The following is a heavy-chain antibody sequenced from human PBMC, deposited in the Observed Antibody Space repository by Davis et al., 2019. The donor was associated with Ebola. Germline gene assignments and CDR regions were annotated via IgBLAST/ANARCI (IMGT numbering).Heavy chain of an antibody. CDR3: AKDGWEIHNWFDP. CDR1: GFTFSRYG. CDR2: ISFDGSKE. J-gene: IGHJ5*02. V-gene: IGHV3-30*18. Sequence: GESLKISCEASGFTFSRYGMHWVRQAPGKGLEWVAVISFDGSKEYYADSVKGRFIISRDESKNTVYLQMNSLRVEDTAMYHCAKDGWEIHNWFDPWGQGTLVTVSS. D-gene: IGHD1-26*01.